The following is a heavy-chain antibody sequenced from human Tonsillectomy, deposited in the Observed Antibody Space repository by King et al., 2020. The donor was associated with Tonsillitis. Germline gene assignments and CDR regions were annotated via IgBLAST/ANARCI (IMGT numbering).Heavy chain of an antibody. D-gene: IGHD4/OR15-4a*01. J-gene: IGHJ2*01. CDR3: ARGLIADYGEPGDFDL. CDR1: GGSFSGYF. V-gene: IGHV4-34*01. CDR2: INHSGSA. Sequence: VQLPHWGAGLLKPSETLSLTCAVYGGSFSGYFWTWIRQSPGKGLEWIGEINHSGSATYTPSLTSRVTISIDTSTYQFSLELSSVTVADTAVYYCARGLIADYGEPGDFDLWGRGTMVTVSS.